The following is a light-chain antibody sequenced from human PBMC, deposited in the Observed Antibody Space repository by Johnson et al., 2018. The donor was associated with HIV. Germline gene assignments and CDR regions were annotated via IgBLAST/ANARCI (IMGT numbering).Light chain of an antibody. CDR3: WTWGSSLSAF. CDR1: SSNIGNNY. CDR2: DNN. V-gene: IGLV1-51*01. J-gene: IGLJ1*01. Sequence: QSVLTQPPSVSAAPGQKVTISCSGSSSNIGNNYVSWYQQLPGTAPKLLIYDNNKRPSGIPDRFSGSKSGTSATLGITGLQTGDEADYYCWTWGSSLSAFFGAGTKVSVL.